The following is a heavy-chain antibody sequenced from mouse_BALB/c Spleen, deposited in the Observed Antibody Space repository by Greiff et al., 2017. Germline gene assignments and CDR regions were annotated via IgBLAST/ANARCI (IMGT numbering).Heavy chain of an antibody. V-gene: IGHV1-87*01. CDR1: GYTFTSYW. Sequence: VKLQESGAELARPGASVKLSCKASGYTFTSYWMQWVKQRPGQGLEWIGAIYPGDGDTRYTQKFKGKATLTADKSSSTAYMQLSSLASEDSAVYYCAREGYDPMDYWGQGTSVTVSS. J-gene: IGHJ4*01. D-gene: IGHD2-2*01. CDR2: IYPGDGDT. CDR3: AREGYDPMDY.